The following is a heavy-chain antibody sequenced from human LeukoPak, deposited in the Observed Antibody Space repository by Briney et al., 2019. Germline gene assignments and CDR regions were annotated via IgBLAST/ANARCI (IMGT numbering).Heavy chain of an antibody. V-gene: IGHV1-24*01. J-gene: IGHJ5*02. D-gene: IGHD2-15*01. Sequence: ASVKVSCKVSGYTLTELSMHWVRQAPGKGLEWMGGFDPEDGETIYAQKFQGRVTMTEDTSTDTAYMELSSLRSEDTAVYYCATGGCSGGSCYSSWFDPWGQGTLVTVSS. CDR1: GYTLTELS. CDR3: ATGGCSGGSCYSSWFDP. CDR2: FDPEDGET.